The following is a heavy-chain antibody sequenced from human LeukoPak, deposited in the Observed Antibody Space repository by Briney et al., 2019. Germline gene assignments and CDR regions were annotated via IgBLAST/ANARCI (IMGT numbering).Heavy chain of an antibody. CDR1: GGSISSSSYY. V-gene: IGHV4-39*07. CDR2: IYYSGST. J-gene: IGHJ2*01. D-gene: IGHD2-15*01. CDR3: ARVDQGGGLDL. Sequence: SETLSLTCTVSGGSISSSSYYWGWIRQPPGKGLEWIGSIYYSGSTYYNPSLKSRVTISVDTSKNQFSLKLSSVTAADTAVYYCARVDQGGGLDLWGRGTLVTVSS.